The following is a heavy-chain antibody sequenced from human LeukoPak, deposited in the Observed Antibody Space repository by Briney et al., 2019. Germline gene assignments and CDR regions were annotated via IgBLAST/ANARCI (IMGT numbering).Heavy chain of an antibody. V-gene: IGHV4-4*09. Sequence: SETLSLTCTVSGDSISSYYWSWIRQPSGKGLEWIGYIYTSGGTNYIPSLKGRVTISIDTSKNQFSLKLSSVTAADSAVYYCARLTRLSTSPDRYYLDYWGQGTLVTVSS. CDR3: ARLTRLSTSPDRYYLDY. CDR2: IYTSGGT. D-gene: IGHD6-6*01. CDR1: GDSISSYY. J-gene: IGHJ4*02.